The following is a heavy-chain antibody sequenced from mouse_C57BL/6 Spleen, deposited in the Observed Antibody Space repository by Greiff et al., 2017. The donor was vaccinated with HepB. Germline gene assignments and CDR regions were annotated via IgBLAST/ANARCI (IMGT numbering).Heavy chain of an antibody. V-gene: IGHV1-64*01. Sequence: QVQLQQPGAELVKPGASVKLSCKASGYTFTSYWMHWVKQRPGQGLEWIGMIHPNSGSTNYNEKFKSKATLTVDKSSSTAYMQLSSLTSEDSAVYYCARERVDGYYDYYAMDYWGQGTSVTVSS. D-gene: IGHD2-3*01. CDR2: IHPNSGST. CDR3: ARERVDGYYDYYAMDY. CDR1: GYTFTSYW. J-gene: IGHJ4*01.